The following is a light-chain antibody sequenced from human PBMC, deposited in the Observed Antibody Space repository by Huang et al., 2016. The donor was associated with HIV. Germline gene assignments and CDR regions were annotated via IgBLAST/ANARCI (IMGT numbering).Light chain of an antibody. CDR2: LVS. J-gene: IGKJ4*01. CDR3: MQALQTPRT. V-gene: IGKV2-28*01. Sequence: DIVMTQSPLSLPVTPGEPASISCRSSQSLLHSDGYNYLDWYLQRTGQSPQLLIYLVSSRASGVPDRFSGSGSGTDFTLKISRLEAEDVGVYYCMQALQTPRTFGGGTKVEIK. CDR1: QSLLHSDGYNY.